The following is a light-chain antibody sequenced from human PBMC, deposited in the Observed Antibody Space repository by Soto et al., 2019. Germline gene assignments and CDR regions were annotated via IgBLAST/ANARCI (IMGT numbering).Light chain of an antibody. CDR3: QDYSPYSWT. J-gene: IGKJ1*01. Sequence: GDTVTITCRASESISSWLAWYQEKPGKAPNLLIYDASSLESGVPSRFSGSGSGTEFTLTISSLQPDDFATYYCQDYSPYSWTFGQGTKVDIK. CDR2: DAS. CDR1: ESISSW. V-gene: IGKV1-5*01.